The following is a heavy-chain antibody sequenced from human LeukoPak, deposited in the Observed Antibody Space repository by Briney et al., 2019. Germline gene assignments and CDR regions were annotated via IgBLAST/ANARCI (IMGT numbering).Heavy chain of an antibody. J-gene: IGHJ4*02. D-gene: IGHD3-10*01. CDR2: ISYDGSNK. CDR1: GFTFSSYA. Sequence: GRSLRLSCAASGFTFSSYAMHWVRQAPGKGLEWVAVISYDGSNKYYADSVKGRFTISRDNSKNTPYLQMNSLRAEDTAVYYCARAQFRRPYYFDYWGQGTLVTVSS. CDR3: ARAQFRRPYYFDY. V-gene: IGHV3-30*04.